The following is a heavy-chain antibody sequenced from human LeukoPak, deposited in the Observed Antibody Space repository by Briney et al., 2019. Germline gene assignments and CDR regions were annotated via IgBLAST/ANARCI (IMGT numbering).Heavy chain of an antibody. V-gene: IGHV4-38-2*02. J-gene: IGHJ5*02. D-gene: IGHD6-19*01. CDR2: VYYTGVT. Sequence: PSETLSLTCTVSGPSISSGHYWGWIRQPPGKGLEWVGSVYYTGVTDYTPSLKSRVTISVERSKNQFSLKLRSVTAADTAVCYCARGPDSGWYPSSWGQGTLVTVSS. CDR3: ARGPDSGWYPSS. CDR1: GPSISSGHY.